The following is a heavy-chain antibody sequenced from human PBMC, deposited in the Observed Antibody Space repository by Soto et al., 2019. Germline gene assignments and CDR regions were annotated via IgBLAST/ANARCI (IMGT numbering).Heavy chain of an antibody. CDR2: ISGSGGST. J-gene: IGHJ6*02. Sequence: PGGSLRLSCAASGFTFSSYAMSWVRQAPGKGLEWVSAISGSGGSTYYADSVKGRFTISRDNSKNTLYLQMNSLRAEDTAVYYCAKDPRIAAAGTLDYGMDVWAKGPRSPSP. V-gene: IGHV3-23*01. CDR3: AKDPRIAAAGTLDYGMDV. CDR1: GFTFSSYA. D-gene: IGHD6-13*01.